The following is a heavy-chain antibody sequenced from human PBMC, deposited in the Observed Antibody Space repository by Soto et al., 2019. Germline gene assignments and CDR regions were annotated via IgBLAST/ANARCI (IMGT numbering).Heavy chain of an antibody. V-gene: IGHV3-74*01. Sequence: GGSLRLSCTASGFTFNTHWMHWVRQAPGKGLVWVSRIYFDGITTNYADSVKGRLTASRDNAKNTVYLHVNTLRDEDTAVYYCARGGAMGVDYWGQGTLVTVSS. CDR3: ARGGAMGVDY. D-gene: IGHD1-26*01. CDR2: IYFDGITT. J-gene: IGHJ4*02. CDR1: GFTFNTHW.